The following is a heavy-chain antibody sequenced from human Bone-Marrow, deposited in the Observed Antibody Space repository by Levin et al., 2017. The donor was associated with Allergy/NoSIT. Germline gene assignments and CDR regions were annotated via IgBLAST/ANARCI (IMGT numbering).Heavy chain of an antibody. J-gene: IGHJ5*02. D-gene: IGHD2-2*01. CDR2: ISYDGSNK. V-gene: IGHV3-30*18. CDR3: AKGDIVVVPAAMSWFDP. CDR1: GFTFSSYG. Sequence: GESLKISCAASGFTFSSYGMHWVRQAPGKGLEWVAVISYDGSNKYYADSVKGRFTISRDNSKNTLYLQMNSLRAEDTAVYYCAKGDIVVVPAAMSWFDPWGQGTLVTVSS.